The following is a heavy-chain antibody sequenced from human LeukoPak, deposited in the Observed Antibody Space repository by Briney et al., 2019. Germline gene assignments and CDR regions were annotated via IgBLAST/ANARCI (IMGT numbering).Heavy chain of an antibody. CDR1: GFTFSSYA. D-gene: IGHD4-17*01. J-gene: IGHJ4*02. CDR3: ARDSYGNNYFDY. CDR2: ISGSGGST. V-gene: IGHV3-23*01. Sequence: GGSLRLSCAASGFTFSSYAMSWVRQAPGKGLEWVSAISGSGGSTYYADSVKGRFTISRDNSKNTLSLQLNSLRAEDTAVYYCARDSYGNNYFDYWGQGILDTVSS.